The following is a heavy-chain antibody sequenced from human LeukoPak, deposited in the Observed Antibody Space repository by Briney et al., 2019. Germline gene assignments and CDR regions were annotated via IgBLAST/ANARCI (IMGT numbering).Heavy chain of an antibody. V-gene: IGHV3-21*06. CDR1: GFTFSGHD. J-gene: IGHJ4*02. D-gene: IGHD1-26*01. CDR2: ISSDTTYI. CDR3: ARGTREHGLDY. Sequence: GGSLRLSCASSGFTFSGHDINWVRQAPGKGLEWVAYISSDTTYINYADSRKGPFTISRGHVKNSLYLQINRLRADATAVYYCARGTREHGLDYWGLGTLVTVSS.